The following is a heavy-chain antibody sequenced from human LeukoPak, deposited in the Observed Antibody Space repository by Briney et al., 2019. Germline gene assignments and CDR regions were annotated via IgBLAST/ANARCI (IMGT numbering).Heavy chain of an antibody. CDR2: INPSSGGT. D-gene: IGHD6-19*01. V-gene: IGHV1-2*02. CDR3: ASPGIAVATEGREFDYYYYYGMDV. CDR1: GYSFTKYY. Sequence: ASVKVSCKTSGYSFTKYYIHWVRQAPGQGLEWMGWINPSSGGTEYAQKFQGRVTMTGDTSISTAYMELSTLRSDDTAVYYCASPGIAVATEGREFDYYYYYGMDVWGQGTTVTVSS. J-gene: IGHJ6*02.